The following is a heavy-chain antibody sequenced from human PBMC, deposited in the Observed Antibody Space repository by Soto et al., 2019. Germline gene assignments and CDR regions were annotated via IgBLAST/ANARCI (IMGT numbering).Heavy chain of an antibody. CDR1: GFTFTRYS. V-gene: IGHV3-21*06. CDR3: ARESEDLTSKFDY. Sequence: LRLSCAASGFTFTRYSMNWVRQAPGKGLEWVSSISSTTNYIYYGDSMKGRFTISRDDAKNSLYLEMNSLRAEDTAVYYCARESEDLTSKFDYWGQGTLVTVSS. J-gene: IGHJ4*02. CDR2: ISSTTNYI.